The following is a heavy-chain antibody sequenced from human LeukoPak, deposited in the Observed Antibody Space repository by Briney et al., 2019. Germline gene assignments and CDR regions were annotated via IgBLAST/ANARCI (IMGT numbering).Heavy chain of an antibody. V-gene: IGHV4-34*01. J-gene: IGHJ4*02. CDR3: AREMRSGYDPFDY. CDR1: GGSFSGYY. D-gene: IGHD5-12*01. Sequence: SETLSLTCAVYGGSFSGYYWSWIRQPPGKGLEWIGEINHSGSTNYNPSLKSRVTISVGTSKNQFSLKLSSVTAADTAVYYCAREMRSGYDPFDYWGQGTLVTVSS. CDR2: INHSGST.